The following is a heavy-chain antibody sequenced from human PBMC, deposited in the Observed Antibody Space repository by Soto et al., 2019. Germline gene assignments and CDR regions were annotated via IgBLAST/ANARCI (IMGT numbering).Heavy chain of an antibody. CDR1: GAPISSGDYY. D-gene: IGHD4-17*01. V-gene: IGHV4-30-4*01. CDR2: IYYSGST. CDR3: AIVGYGVDELSD. J-gene: IGHJ4*02. Sequence: QVKLQESGPRLVKPSQTLSLTCTVSGAPISSGDYYWYWVRQAPGKGLEWVGYIYYSGSTYYNPSLKRRLDISLDVSRNQFSLRLTSVTAADTAVYFCAIVGYGVDELSDWCPGMLVTVSS.